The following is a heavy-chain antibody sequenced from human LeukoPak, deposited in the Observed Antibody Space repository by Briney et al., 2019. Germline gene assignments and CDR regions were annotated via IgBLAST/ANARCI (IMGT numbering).Heavy chain of an antibody. V-gene: IGHV3-74*01. D-gene: IGHD5-18*01. J-gene: IGHJ4*02. Sequence: GGSLRLSCAASGLTFSDFWMHWPRQTPGRGGVWVALVKGDGRTTIYADSVKGRFTISRDNAKNTLYLQRNSLRADDSGVYYCATGHSYGYDDWGQGVLVTVSS. CDR1: GLTFSDFW. CDR2: VKGDGRTT. CDR3: ATGHSYGYDD.